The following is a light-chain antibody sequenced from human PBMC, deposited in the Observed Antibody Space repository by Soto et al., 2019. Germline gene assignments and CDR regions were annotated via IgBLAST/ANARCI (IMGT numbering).Light chain of an antibody. CDR2: DVS. V-gene: IGLV2-14*03. Sequence: QSALTQPASVSGSPGQSITISCTGTSSDVGGYNYVSWYQQHPGKAPKLMIYDVSKRPSGVSNRFSGSKSGNTASLIISGLQAEDEADYYCSSYTSTGTDVFGTGTKLTVL. CDR1: SSDVGGYNY. CDR3: SSYTSTGTDV. J-gene: IGLJ1*01.